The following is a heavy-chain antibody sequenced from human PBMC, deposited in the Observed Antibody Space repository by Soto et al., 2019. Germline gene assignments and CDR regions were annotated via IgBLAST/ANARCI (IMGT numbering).Heavy chain of an antibody. D-gene: IGHD3-22*01. V-gene: IGHV3-53*01. J-gene: IGHJ3*01. Sequence: EVQLVESGGSVIQPGGSLRLSGAASGFTFTGNDMNWVRQAPGKGLEWVSLLYSSGSTYYADSVKGRFTISRDNSNNTLYLQMSSLRAEDTAVYYCAARPLLPGAPWGQGTMVTVSS. CDR2: LYSSGST. CDR1: GFTFTGND. CDR3: AARPLLPGAP.